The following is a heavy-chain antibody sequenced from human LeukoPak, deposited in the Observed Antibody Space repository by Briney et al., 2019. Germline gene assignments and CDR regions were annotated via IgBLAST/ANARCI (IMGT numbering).Heavy chain of an antibody. V-gene: IGHV1-2*02. Sequence: ASVKVSCKASGYTFTVYYMHWGRQAPGQGLEWMGWINPNSGGTNYAQKFQGRVTMTRDTSISTAYMELSRLRSDDTAVYYCASAPWIQAYFDYWGQGTLVTVSS. J-gene: IGHJ4*02. CDR1: GYTFTVYY. CDR2: INPNSGGT. D-gene: IGHD5-18*01. CDR3: ASAPWIQAYFDY.